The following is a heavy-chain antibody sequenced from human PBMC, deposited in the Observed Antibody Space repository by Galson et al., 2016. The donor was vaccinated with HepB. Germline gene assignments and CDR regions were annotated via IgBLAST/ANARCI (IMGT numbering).Heavy chain of an antibody. CDR2: TSYDGSNE. Sequence: SLRLSCAASGFTFSRSDMYWVRQAPGKGLEWVAVTSYDGSNEYYADSVKGRFTISRDNSKNTLYLQMNSLRAEDTAVYYCAKPATRPYDTLTGYSHFDYWGQGTLVTVSS. D-gene: IGHD3-9*01. J-gene: IGHJ4*02. V-gene: IGHV3-30*18. CDR1: GFTFSRSD. CDR3: AKPATRPYDTLTGYSHFDY.